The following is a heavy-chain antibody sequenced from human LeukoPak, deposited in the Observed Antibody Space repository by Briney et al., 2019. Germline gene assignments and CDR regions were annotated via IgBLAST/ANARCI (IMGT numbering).Heavy chain of an antibody. Sequence: GGSLRLSCAASGFTFSSYSMSWVRQAPGKGLEWVGRVKSKTDGGTTDYAAPVKGRFTISRDDSNGTLYLQMNSLKTEDTAVYFCTTDRAMPNWGQGTLVTVSS. CDR2: VKSKTDGGTT. CDR3: TTDRAMPN. V-gene: IGHV3-15*01. J-gene: IGHJ4*02. CDR1: GFTFSSYS. D-gene: IGHD2-2*01.